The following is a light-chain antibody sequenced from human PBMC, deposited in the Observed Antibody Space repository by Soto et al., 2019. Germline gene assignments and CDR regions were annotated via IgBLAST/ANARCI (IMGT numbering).Light chain of an antibody. CDR2: DTT. CDR1: TGPVTRGHF. V-gene: IGLV7-46*01. Sequence: QAVVTQEPSLTVSPGGTVTLTCGSSTGPVTRGHFAYWFQQRPGQAPRTLIFDTTTKHSWTPARFSGSLLGGKAALTLSGAQPEDEADYYCCSGALVVFGGGTKLTVL. J-gene: IGLJ2*01. CDR3: CSGALVV.